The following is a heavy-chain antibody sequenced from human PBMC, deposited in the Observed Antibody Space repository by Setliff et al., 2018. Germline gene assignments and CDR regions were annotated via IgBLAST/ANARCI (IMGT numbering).Heavy chain of an antibody. CDR3: ARRPSGGWFLNWFDP. D-gene: IGHD6-19*01. CDR1: GGSFSGYY. V-gene: IGHV4-34*01. J-gene: IGHJ5*02. Sequence: PSETLSLTCAVYGGSFSGYYWGWIRLSPGKGLEWIGDISHSGYTYYNPSLSSRVVISVDASKNQFSLKLTSVTAADTAVYFCARRPSGGWFLNWFDPWGQGTLVTVSS. CDR2: ISHSGYT.